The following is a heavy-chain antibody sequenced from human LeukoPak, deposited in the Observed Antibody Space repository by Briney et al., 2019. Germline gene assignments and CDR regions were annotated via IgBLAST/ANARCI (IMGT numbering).Heavy chain of an antibody. Sequence: GGSLRLSCAASGFTFSSYGMHWVRQAPGKGLEWVAVIWYDGSNKYYADSVKGRFTISRDNAKNSLYLQMNGLRADDTAVYYCVRTSRSSSTDSWGQGTLVTVSS. CDR3: VRTSRSSSTDS. CDR2: IWYDGSNK. D-gene: IGHD6-6*01. J-gene: IGHJ5*01. V-gene: IGHV3-33*01. CDR1: GFTFSSYG.